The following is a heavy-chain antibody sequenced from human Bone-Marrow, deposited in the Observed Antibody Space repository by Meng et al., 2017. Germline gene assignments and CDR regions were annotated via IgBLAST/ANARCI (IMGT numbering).Heavy chain of an antibody. Sequence: ESLKISCAASGFTFSSYWMSWVRQAPGKGLEWVANIKQDGSEKYYVDSVKGRFTISRDNAKNSLYLQMNSLRAEDTAVYYCARDYPPIVVVVAATITRYNWFDPWGQGTLVTVSS. CDR3: ARDYPPIVVVVAATITRYNWFDP. CDR1: GFTFSSYW. CDR2: IKQDGSEK. D-gene: IGHD2-15*01. J-gene: IGHJ5*02. V-gene: IGHV3-7*01.